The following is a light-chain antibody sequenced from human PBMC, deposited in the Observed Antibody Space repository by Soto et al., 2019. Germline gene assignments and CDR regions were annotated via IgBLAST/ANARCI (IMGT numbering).Light chain of an antibody. Sequence: DIVMTQSPDSLAVSLGERATINCKSSQSVLYSSNNKNYLAWYQQKPGQPPKLLIYWASTRESGVPDRFSGSGSGTDFTLTISSLQADDVAVYYCQRYYSTPYTFGQGTKLEI. CDR1: QSVLYSSNNKNY. CDR2: WAS. J-gene: IGKJ2*01. V-gene: IGKV4-1*01. CDR3: QRYYSTPYT.